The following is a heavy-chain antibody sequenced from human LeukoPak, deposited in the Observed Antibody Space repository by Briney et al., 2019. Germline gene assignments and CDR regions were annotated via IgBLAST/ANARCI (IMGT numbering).Heavy chain of an antibody. J-gene: IGHJ4*02. D-gene: IGHD1-26*01. Sequence: GGSLRLSCAASGFPFSSYWMAWVRQAPGKGLEWVASIKQDGGETFYVDSVKGRFTISRDNAKNSLYLQMNSLRAEDTAVYYCARSGGALDYFDYWGQGTLVTVSS. CDR1: GFPFSSYW. V-gene: IGHV3-7*03. CDR3: ARSGGALDYFDY. CDR2: IKQDGGET.